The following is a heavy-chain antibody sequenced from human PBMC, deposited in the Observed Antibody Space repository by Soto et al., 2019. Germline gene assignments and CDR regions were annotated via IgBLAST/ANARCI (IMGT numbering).Heavy chain of an antibody. V-gene: IGHV1-24*01. J-gene: IGHJ3*02. Sequence: QVQLVQSGAEVKKPGASVKVSCKVSGYTLTELSMHWVRQAPGKGLEWMGGFDPEDGETIYAQKFQGRVTMTEDTSTDTAYMELSSLRSADTAVYYCATVGMTVTTWLAAFDIWGQGTMVTVSS. CDR3: ATVGMTVTTWLAAFDI. D-gene: IGHD1-7*01. CDR2: FDPEDGET. CDR1: GYTLTELS.